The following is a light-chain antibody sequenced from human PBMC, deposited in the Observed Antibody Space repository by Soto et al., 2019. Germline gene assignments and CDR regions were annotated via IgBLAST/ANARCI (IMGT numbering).Light chain of an antibody. CDR1: QSVNRRY. CDR3: QQYGSSPYT. CDR2: GAS. J-gene: IGKJ2*01. V-gene: IGKV3-20*01. Sequence: EIVLTQSPGTLSLSPGERATLSCRASQSVNRRYLAWYQQKPGQAPRLLIYGASSRATGIPDWFSGTGSGTDFALIINRLEPEDFAVYYCQQYGSSPYTFGLGTKLEIK.